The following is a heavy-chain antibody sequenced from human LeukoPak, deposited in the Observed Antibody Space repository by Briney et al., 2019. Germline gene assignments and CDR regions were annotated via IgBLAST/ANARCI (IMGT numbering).Heavy chain of an antibody. CDR1: GFTFSSYG. CDR3: AKGNGHYYDSSGYAY. Sequence: SGGSLRLSCAASGFTFSSYGMHWVRQAPGKGLEWVAVISYDGSSKYYADSVKGRFTISRDNSKNTLYLQMNSLRAEDTAVYYCAKGNGHYYDSSGYAYWGQGTLVTVSS. J-gene: IGHJ4*02. CDR2: ISYDGSSK. D-gene: IGHD3-22*01. V-gene: IGHV3-30*18.